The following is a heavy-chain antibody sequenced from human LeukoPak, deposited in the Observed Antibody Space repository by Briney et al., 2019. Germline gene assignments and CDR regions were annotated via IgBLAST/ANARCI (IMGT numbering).Heavy chain of an antibody. CDR3: ARGPIAVAGNASWDY. Sequence: SVKVSCKASGGTFSSYAISWVRQAPGQGLEWMGRIIPILGTANYAQKFQGRVTITTDESTSTAYMELSSLRSEDTAVYYCARGPIAVAGNASWDYWGQGTLVTVSS. CDR2: IIPILGTA. D-gene: IGHD6-19*01. V-gene: IGHV1-69*11. CDR1: GGTFSSYA. J-gene: IGHJ4*02.